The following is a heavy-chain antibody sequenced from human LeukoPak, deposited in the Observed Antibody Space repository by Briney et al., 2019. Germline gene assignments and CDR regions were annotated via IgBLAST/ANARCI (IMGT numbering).Heavy chain of an antibody. D-gene: IGHD3-3*01. V-gene: IGHV3-11*04. J-gene: IGHJ4*02. CDR2: ISSSGSTI. CDR3: ARDRRFLESKADFDY. Sequence: GGSLRLSCSASGFTFSDYYMSWIRQAPGKGLEWVSYISSSGSTIYYADSVKGRFTISRDNAKNSLYLQMNSLRAEDTAVYYCARDRRFLESKADFDYWGQGTLVTVSS. CDR1: GFTFSDYY.